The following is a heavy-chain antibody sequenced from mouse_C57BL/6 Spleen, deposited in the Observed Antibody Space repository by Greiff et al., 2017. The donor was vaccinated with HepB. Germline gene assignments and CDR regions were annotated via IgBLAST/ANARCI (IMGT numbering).Heavy chain of an antibody. CDR3: ARSRMYYDYDSPLHFDV. Sequence: EVQLQQSGPELVKPGASVKIPCKASGYTFTDYNMDWVKQSHGKSLEWIGDINPNNGGTIYNQKFKGKATLTVDKSSSTAYMELRSLTSEDTAVYYCARSRMYYDYDSPLHFDVWGTGTTVTVSS. D-gene: IGHD2-4*01. J-gene: IGHJ1*03. CDR2: INPNNGGT. V-gene: IGHV1-18*01. CDR1: GYTFTDYN.